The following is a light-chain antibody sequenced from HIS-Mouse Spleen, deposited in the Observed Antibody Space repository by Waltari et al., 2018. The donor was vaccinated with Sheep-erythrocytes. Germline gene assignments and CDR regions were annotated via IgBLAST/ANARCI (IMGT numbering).Light chain of an antibody. J-gene: IGKJ3*01. CDR2: AAS. CDR1: QSIRSY. V-gene: IGKV1-39*01. CDR3: QQSYSTPQFT. Sequence: DIQMTQPPPSLSASVGDRVPITCRSSQSIRSYLNWYQQKPGKAPKLLIYAASSLQSGVPSRFSGSGSGTDFTLTISSLQPEDFATYYCQQSYSTPQFTFGPGTKVDIK.